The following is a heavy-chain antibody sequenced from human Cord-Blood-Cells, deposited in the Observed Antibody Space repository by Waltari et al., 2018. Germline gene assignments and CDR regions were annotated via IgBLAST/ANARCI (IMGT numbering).Heavy chain of an antibody. CDR1: GGSISSYY. D-gene: IGHD3-22*01. CDR2: IYYSGST. V-gene: IGHV4-59*08. Sequence: QVQLQESGSGLVKRSETLSLPCTVAGGSISSYYCSWTRQPSGKGLEWIGYIYYSGSTNYNPSLKSRVTISVDTSKNQFSLKLSSVTAADTAVYYGARQPDDSSGYYYAFDSWGQGTMVTVSS. CDR3: ARQPDDSSGYYYAFDS. J-gene: IGHJ3*02.